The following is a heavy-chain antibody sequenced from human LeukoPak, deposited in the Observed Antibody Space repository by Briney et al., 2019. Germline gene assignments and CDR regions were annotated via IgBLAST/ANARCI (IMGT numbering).Heavy chain of an antibody. Sequence: PGGSLRLSCAAFGFTFSSYSMNWVRQAPGKGLEWVSSISSSSSYIYYADSVKGRFTISRDNAKNSLYLQMNSLRAEDTAVYYCARLPSSYSSGWYGYFDYWGQGTLVTVSS. CDR3: ARLPSSYSSGWYGYFDY. CDR2: ISSSSSYI. V-gene: IGHV3-21*04. J-gene: IGHJ4*02. CDR1: GFTFSSYS. D-gene: IGHD6-19*01.